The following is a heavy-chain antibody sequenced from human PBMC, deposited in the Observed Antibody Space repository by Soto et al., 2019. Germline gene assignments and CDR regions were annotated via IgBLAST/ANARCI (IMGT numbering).Heavy chain of an antibody. J-gene: IGHJ4*02. CDR1: GGSISSGGYY. CDR3: AGEDYYYDSSGYLVY. CDR2: IYYSGST. V-gene: IGHV4-31*03. Sequence: QVQLQESGPGLVKPSQTLSLTCTVSGGSISSGGYYWSWIRQHPGKGLEWIGYIYYSGSTYYNPSLKRRVTIAVDTSKNQFSLKLSSVTAADTAVYYCAGEDYYYDSSGYLVYWGQGTLVTVSS. D-gene: IGHD3-22*01.